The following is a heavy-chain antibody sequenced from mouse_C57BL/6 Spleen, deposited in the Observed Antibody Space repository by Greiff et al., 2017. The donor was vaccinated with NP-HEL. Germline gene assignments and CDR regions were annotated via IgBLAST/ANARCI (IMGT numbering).Heavy chain of an antibody. Sequence: QVQLKESGPELVKPGASVKISCKASGYAFSSSWMNWVKQRPGKGLEWIGRIYPGDGDTNYNGKFKGKATLTADKSSSTAYMQLSSLTSEDSAVYFCAREGYGNYGYFDVWGTGTTVTVSS. CDR1: GYAFSSSW. V-gene: IGHV1-82*01. CDR2: IYPGDGDT. D-gene: IGHD2-1*01. J-gene: IGHJ1*03. CDR3: AREGYGNYGYFDV.